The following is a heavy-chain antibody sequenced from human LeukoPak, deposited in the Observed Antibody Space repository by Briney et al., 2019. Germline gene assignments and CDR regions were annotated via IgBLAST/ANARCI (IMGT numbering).Heavy chain of an antibody. Sequence: GGSLRLSCAASGFTFSSYAMSWVRQAPGKGLEWVSAISGSGGSTYYADSVKGRFTISRDNSKNTLYLQMNSLRAEDTAVYYCAKPHYYGSGNYSYYYGMDVWGKGTTVTVSS. CDR2: ISGSGGST. J-gene: IGHJ6*04. CDR1: GFTFSSYA. V-gene: IGHV3-23*01. CDR3: AKPHYYGSGNYSYYYGMDV. D-gene: IGHD3-10*01.